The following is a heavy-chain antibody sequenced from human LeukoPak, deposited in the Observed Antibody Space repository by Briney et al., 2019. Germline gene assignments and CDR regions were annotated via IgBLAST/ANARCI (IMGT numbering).Heavy chain of an antibody. CDR3: ARDPRIAVAGKYFDY. CDR2: INPSGDST. Sequence: ASVKVSCKTSGYTFTSYFMHWVRQAPGQGLEWMGIINPSGDSTSYAPKFRDRVTMTRDTSISTVYMEVSRLRSDDTAVYYCARDPRIAVAGKYFDYWGQGTLVTVSS. J-gene: IGHJ4*02. V-gene: IGHV1-46*01. CDR1: GYTFTSYF. D-gene: IGHD6-19*01.